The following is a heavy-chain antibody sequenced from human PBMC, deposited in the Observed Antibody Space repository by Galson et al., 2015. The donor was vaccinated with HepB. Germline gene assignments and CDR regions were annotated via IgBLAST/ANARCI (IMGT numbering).Heavy chain of an antibody. J-gene: IGHJ3*02. CDR3: ARDVWGDSTSGAFDI. D-gene: IGHD3-22*01. V-gene: IGHV1-18*01. CDR1: GYTFTSYG. CDR2: ISAYNGNT. Sequence: SVKVSCKASGYTFTSYGISWVRQAPGQGLEWMGWISAYNGNTNYAQKLQGRVTMTTDTSTSTAYMELRSLRSDDTAVYYCARDVWGDSTSGAFDIWGQGTMVTVSS.